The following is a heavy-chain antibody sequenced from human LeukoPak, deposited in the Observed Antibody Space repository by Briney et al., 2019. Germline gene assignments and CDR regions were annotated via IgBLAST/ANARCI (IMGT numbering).Heavy chain of an antibody. CDR2: INPNSGST. J-gene: IGHJ5*01. CDR1: GYTFTAYY. Sequence: ASVNVSCKASGYTFTAYYIHWVRQAPGQGLEWMGWINPNSGSTKYAEKFQGRVTMTRDTSISTAYMELSRLTSDDTAIYFCARGYRDSRGICLDSWGQGTLVTVSS. CDR3: ARGYRDSRGICLDS. V-gene: IGHV1-2*02. D-gene: IGHD3-22*01.